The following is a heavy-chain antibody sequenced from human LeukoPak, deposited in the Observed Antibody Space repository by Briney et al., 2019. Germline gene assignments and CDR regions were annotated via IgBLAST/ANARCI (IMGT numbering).Heavy chain of an antibody. CDR3: ARDRCSSTSCYAGGYYYYGMDV. D-gene: IGHD2-2*01. CDR1: GFTFSSYA. V-gene: IGHV3-23*01. J-gene: IGHJ6*02. CDR2: ISGSGGST. Sequence: PGGSLRLSCAASGFTFSSYAMSWGRQAPGEGLEWGSAISGSGGSTYYADSVKGRFTISRDNAKNSLFLQMNSLSAEDTALYYCARDRCSSTSCYAGGYYYYGMDVWGQGTTVTVSS.